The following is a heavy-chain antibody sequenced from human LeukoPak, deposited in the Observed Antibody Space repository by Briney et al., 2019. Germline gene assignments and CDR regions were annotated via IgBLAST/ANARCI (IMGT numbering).Heavy chain of an antibody. CDR3: ARCGSAFPSGYSPYNWFDP. CDR2: IMPIFGTA. V-gene: IGHV1-69*05. D-gene: IGHD3-22*01. J-gene: IGHJ5*02. Sequence: SVKVSCXASGGTFSSYAISWVRRAPGQGLEWMGGIMPIFGTANYAQKFQGRVTITTDESTSTAYMELSSLRSEDTAVYYCARCGSAFPSGYSPYNWFDPWGQGTLVTVSS. CDR1: GGTFSSYA.